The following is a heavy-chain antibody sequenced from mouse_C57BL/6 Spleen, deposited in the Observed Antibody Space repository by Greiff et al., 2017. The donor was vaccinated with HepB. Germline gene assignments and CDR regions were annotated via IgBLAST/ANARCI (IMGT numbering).Heavy chain of an antibody. Sequence: DVMLVESGGGLVKPGGSLKLSCAASGFTFSSYAMSWVRQTPEKRLEWVATISDGGSYTYYPDNVKGRFTISRDNAKNNLYLQMSHLKSEDTAMYYCAREGYQRGYFDYWGQGTTLTVSS. CDR2: ISDGGSYT. V-gene: IGHV5-4*01. CDR1: GFTFSSYA. J-gene: IGHJ2*01. CDR3: AREGYQRGYFDY.